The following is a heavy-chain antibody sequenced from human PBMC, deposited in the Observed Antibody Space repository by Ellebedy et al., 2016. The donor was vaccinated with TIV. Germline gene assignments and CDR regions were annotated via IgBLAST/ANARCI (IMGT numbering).Heavy chain of an antibody. CDR3: ARGSLVVTAIPIDY. CDR1: GYTLTSYG. V-gene: IGHV1-18*01. CDR2: ISAYNGNT. D-gene: IGHD2-21*02. J-gene: IGHJ4*02. Sequence: AASVTVSCKASGYTLTSYGISWVRQAPGQGLEWMGWISAYNGNTNYAQKLQGRVTMTTDTSTSTAYMELRSLRSDDTAVYYCARGSLVVTAIPIDYWGQGTLVTVSS.